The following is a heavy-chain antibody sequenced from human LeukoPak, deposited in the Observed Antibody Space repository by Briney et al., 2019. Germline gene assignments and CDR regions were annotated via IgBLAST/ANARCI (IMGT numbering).Heavy chain of an antibody. V-gene: IGHV3-30*18. J-gene: IGHJ4*02. D-gene: IGHD6-6*01. CDR2: ISYDGGST. Sequence: GGSLRLSCAASGFTFSTYAMHWVRQAPGKGLEWVAIISYDGGSTSYADSVKGRFTISRDNSKNTLYLQMSSLRTEDTAVYYCAKIEGSSSYYFDYWGQGTLVTVSA. CDR1: GFTFSTYA. CDR3: AKIEGSSSYYFDY.